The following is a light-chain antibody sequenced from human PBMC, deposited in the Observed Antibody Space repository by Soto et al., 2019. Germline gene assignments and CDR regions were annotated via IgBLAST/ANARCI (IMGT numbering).Light chain of an antibody. CDR2: GAS. V-gene: IGKV3-15*01. J-gene: IGKJ1*01. CDR3: QQYNNWPPWT. Sequence: EIVMTQSPATLSVSPGERATLSCRASQSVSSNLAWYQQKPGQAPRLLICGASTRATGIPARFSGSGSGTEFTLTLSSLQSEDFAVYYCQQYNNWPPWTFGQGTKGDIK. CDR1: QSVSSN.